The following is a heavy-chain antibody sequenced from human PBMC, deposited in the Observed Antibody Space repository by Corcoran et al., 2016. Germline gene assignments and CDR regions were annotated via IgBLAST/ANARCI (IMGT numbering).Heavy chain of an antibody. CDR2: IYYSGST. Sequence: QVQLQESGPGLVKPSETLSLTCTVSGGSISSYYWSWIRQPPGKGLEWIGYIYYSGSTNYNPSLKSRVTISVDTSKNQFSLKLSSVTAADTAVYYCASVNKYSRTLDYWGQGTLVTVSS. V-gene: IGHV4-59*01. CDR1: GGSISSYY. J-gene: IGHJ4*02. CDR3: ASVNKYSRTLDY. D-gene: IGHD1-7*01.